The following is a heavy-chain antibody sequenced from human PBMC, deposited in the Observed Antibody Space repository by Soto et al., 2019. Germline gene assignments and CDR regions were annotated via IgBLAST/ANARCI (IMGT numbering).Heavy chain of an antibody. CDR3: ARGARAARPGLAFDI. CDR1: GFTFSSYD. CDR2: IGTAGDT. D-gene: IGHD6-6*01. V-gene: IGHV3-13*01. Sequence: GGSLRLSCAASGFTFSSYDMHWVRQATGKGLEWVSAIGTAGDTYYPGSVKGRFTISRENAKNSLYLQMNSLRAGDTAVYYCARGARAARPGLAFDIWGQGTMVTVSS. J-gene: IGHJ3*02.